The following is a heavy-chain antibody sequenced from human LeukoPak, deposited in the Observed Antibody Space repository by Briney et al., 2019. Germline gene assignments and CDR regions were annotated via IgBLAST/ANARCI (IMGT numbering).Heavy chain of an antibody. D-gene: IGHD3-9*01. Sequence: GSPRLSCATSGFTFSSYAMSWVRQAPGKGLEWVSGIGASGGSTYYADSVKGRFTISRDNSKNTLYLQMNSLRTEDTAVYYCAKAEGYDILTGLDYWGQGTLVTVSS. J-gene: IGHJ4*02. CDR2: IGASGGST. CDR3: AKAEGYDILTGLDY. CDR1: GFTFSSYA. V-gene: IGHV3-23*01.